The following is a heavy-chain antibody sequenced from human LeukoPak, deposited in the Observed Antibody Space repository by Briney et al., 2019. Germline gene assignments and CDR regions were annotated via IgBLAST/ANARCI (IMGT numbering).Heavy chain of an antibody. V-gene: IGHV1-46*01. D-gene: IGHD5-24*01. CDR1: GYTFTNSY. J-gene: IGHJ3*01. CDR3: ARIRDGYNDAYDL. CDR2: INPDGGNT. Sequence: ASVKVSCKASGYTFTNSYIHWVRQAPGQVPEWMGLINPDGGNTNYAQSFQGRVTLTRDTSTSTVYMELSSLRSEDTAIYYCARIRDGYNDAYDLWGQGTVVTVPS.